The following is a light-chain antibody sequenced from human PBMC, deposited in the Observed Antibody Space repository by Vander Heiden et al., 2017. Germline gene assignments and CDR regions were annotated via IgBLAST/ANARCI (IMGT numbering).Light chain of an antibody. CDR1: QGISSF. V-gene: IGKV1-9*01. CDR3: QKHNGYPPT. J-gene: IGKJ3*01. CDR2: AAS. Sequence: DIQLTQSPSFLSASVGESATNTCRPSQGISSFLAWYQQKPGKTPKLLIYAASTLQGGVPSRFSGSGSGTEFTLTISSLQPEDFATYYCQKHNGYPPTFGPGTKVDIK.